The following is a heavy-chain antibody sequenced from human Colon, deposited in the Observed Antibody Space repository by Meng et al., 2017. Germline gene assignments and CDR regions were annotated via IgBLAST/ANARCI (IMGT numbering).Heavy chain of an antibody. CDR1: GYTFINYA. CDR3: ARGGPYPDSSGFHWYFDL. D-gene: IGHD3-22*01. J-gene: IGHJ2*01. CDR2: INTHTGNP. V-gene: IGHV7-4-1*02. Sequence: QVHLWQSGSELKKPVASVKVSCKASGYTFINYAINWVRQAPGQGLEWMGWINTHTGNPTYGQGFTGRFVLSSDTSVSTANLQISSLKAEDTAVYYCARGGPYPDSSGFHWYFDLWGRGTLVTVSS.